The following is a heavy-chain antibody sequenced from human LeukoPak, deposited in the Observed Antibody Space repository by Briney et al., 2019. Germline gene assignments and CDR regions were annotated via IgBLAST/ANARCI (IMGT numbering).Heavy chain of an antibody. V-gene: IGHV3-72*01. J-gene: IGHJ4*02. CDR1: GFTFSDHY. CDR3: ARVARFDSIDY. D-gene: IGHD3-9*01. CDR2: TKNKANNYNT. Sequence: GGSLRLSCAASGFTFSDHYMDWVRQAPGKGLGWVGRTKNKANNYNTEYAASVKGRFTISRDDSKNSLYLQMSSLKTEDTAVYYCARVARFDSIDYWGQGTLVTVSS.